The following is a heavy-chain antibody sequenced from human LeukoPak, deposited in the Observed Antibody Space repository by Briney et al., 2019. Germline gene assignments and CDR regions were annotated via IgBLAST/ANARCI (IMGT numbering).Heavy chain of an antibody. CDR2: INHSGST. J-gene: IGHJ6*03. CDR1: GGSFSGYY. V-gene: IGHV4-34*01. D-gene: IGHD2-15*01. CDR3: ARDRVGYCSGGSCYIGGYYYYMDV. Sequence: PSETLSLTCAVYGGSFSGYYWSWIRQPPGKGLEWIGEINHSGSTNYNPSLKSRVTISVDTSKNQFSLKLSSVTAADTAVYYCARDRVGYCSGGSCYIGGYYYYMDVWGKGTTVTISS.